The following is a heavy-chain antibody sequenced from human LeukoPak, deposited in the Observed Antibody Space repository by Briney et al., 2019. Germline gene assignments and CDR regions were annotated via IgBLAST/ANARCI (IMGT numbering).Heavy chain of an antibody. CDR3: ARDLPKVPAAMRWFDP. Sequence: ASVKVSCKASGYTFTSYYMHWVRQAPGQGLEWMGWINPNSGGTNYAQKFQGRVTMTRDTSISTAYMELSRLRSDDTAVYYCARDLPKVPAAMRWFDPWGQGTLVTVSS. V-gene: IGHV1-2*02. CDR1: GYTFTSYY. CDR2: INPNSGGT. D-gene: IGHD2-2*01. J-gene: IGHJ5*02.